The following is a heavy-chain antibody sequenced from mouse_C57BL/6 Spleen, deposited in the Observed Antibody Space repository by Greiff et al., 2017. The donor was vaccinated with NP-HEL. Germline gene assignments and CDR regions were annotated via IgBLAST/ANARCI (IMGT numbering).Heavy chain of an antibody. CDR3: ARRDYSNSGYAMDY. D-gene: IGHD2-5*01. J-gene: IGHJ4*01. CDR2: ISNGGGST. V-gene: IGHV5-12*01. CDR1: GFTFSDYY. Sequence: EVKLVESGGGLVQPGGSLKLSCAASGFTFSDYYMYWVRQTPEKRLEWVAYISNGGGSTYYLDTVKGRFTISRDNAKNTLYLQMSRLKSEDTAMYYCARRDYSNSGYAMDYWGQGTSVTVSS.